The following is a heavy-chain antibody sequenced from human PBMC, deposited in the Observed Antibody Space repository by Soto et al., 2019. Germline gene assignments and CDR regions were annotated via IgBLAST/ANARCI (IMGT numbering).Heavy chain of an antibody. D-gene: IGHD6-13*01. J-gene: IGHJ5*02. Sequence: QVQLVQSGAEVKKPGASVKVSCKASGYTFTSYDINWVRQAPGQGLEGMGWMNPNSGNTGYAQKFQGRVTMTRTTSIRTAYMELSSLRSEDAAVYYCARCGAGGSSSWYDWFDPWGQGTLGTVSS. CDR2: MNPNSGNT. CDR3: ARCGAGGSSSWYDWFDP. CDR1: GYTFTSYD. V-gene: IGHV1-8*01.